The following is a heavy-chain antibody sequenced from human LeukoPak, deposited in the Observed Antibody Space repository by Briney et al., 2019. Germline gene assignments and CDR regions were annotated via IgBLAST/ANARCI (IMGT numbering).Heavy chain of an antibody. V-gene: IGHV4-4*07. D-gene: IGHD2-15*01. Sequence: SETLSLTCTVSGGSISSYYWSWIRQPAGKGLEWIGRIYTSGSTNYNPSLKSRVTMSVDPSKNRFSLKLTSVTAADTAVYYCARVVASTSIDPWGQGTLVTVSS. J-gene: IGHJ5*02. CDR1: GGSISSYY. CDR2: IYTSGST. CDR3: ARVVASTSIDP.